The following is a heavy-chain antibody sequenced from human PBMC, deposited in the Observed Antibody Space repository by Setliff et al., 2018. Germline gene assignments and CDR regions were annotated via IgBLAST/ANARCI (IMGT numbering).Heavy chain of an antibody. CDR1: GGTFSSYG. CDR3: AREGVDTRSSTDYRYYMDV. D-gene: IGHD5-18*01. Sequence: SVKVSCKASGGTFSSYGISWVRQAPGQGLEWLGGTIPNFGTSNYAQEFQGRVTIITDESTSTAYMELSSLRFEDTAVYYCAREGVDTRSSTDYRYYMDVWGKGTTVTVSS. J-gene: IGHJ6*03. V-gene: IGHV1-69*05. CDR2: TIPNFGTS.